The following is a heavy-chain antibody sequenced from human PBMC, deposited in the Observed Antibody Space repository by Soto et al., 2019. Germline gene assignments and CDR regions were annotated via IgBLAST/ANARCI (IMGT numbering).Heavy chain of an antibody. CDR3: ARDSDLYYYGMDV. CDR2: IYYSGST. V-gene: IGHV4-59*01. CDR1: GGSISSYY. Sequence: SETLSLTCTVSGGSISSYYWSWIRQPPGKGLEWIGYIYYSGSTNYNPSLKSRVTISVDTSKNQFSLKLSSVTAADTAVYYCARDSDLYYYGMDVWGQGTTVTVS. J-gene: IGHJ6*02.